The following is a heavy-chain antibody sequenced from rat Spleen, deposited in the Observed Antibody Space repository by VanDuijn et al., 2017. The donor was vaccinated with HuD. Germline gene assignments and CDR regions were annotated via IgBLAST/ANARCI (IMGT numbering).Heavy chain of an antibody. V-gene: IGHV3-1*01. CDR2: INYSGST. D-gene: IGHD4-3*01. Sequence: EVQLQESGPGLVKPSQSLSLTCSVTGYSITSNYWGWIRKFPGNKMEWIGHINYSGSTTYNPSLKSRISITRDTSKNQFFLQVDSVTTEDTATYYCASAGYNWFAYWGQGTLVTVSS. CDR1: GYSITSNY. J-gene: IGHJ3*01. CDR3: ASAGYNWFAY.